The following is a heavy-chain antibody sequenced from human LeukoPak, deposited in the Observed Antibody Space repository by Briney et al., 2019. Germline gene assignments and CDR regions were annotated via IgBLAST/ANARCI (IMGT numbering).Heavy chain of an antibody. J-gene: IGHJ6*03. V-gene: IGHV4-34*01. CDR3: ARGAVAGSTPPNPPYYYYMDV. Sequence: PSETLSLTCAVYGGSFSGYYWSWIRQPPGKGLEWIGEINHSGSTNYNPSLKSRVTISVDTSKNQFSLKLSSVTAADTAVYYCARGAVAGSTPPNPPYYYYMDVWGKGITVTVSS. CDR2: INHSGST. D-gene: IGHD6-19*01. CDR1: GGSFSGYY.